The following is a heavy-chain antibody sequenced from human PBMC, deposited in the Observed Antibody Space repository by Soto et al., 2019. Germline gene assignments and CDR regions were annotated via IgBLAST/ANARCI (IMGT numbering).Heavy chain of an antibody. CDR2: IWYDGSNK. J-gene: IGHJ4*02. D-gene: IGHD1-26*01. V-gene: IGHV3-33*01. CDR3: ARDDSGRKGLDY. CDR1: GFTFSSYG. Sequence: QVQLVESGGGVVQPGRSLRLSCAASGFTFSSYGMHWVRQAPGKGLEWVALIWYDGSNKNYADSVKGRFTISRDNSKNTLYLQMNSLRAEDTAIYYCARDDSGRKGLDYWGQAPLVTVSS.